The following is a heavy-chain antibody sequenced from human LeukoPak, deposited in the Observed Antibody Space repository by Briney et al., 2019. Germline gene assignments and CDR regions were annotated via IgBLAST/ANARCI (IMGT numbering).Heavy chain of an antibody. V-gene: IGHV1-18*01. CDR1: GYTFTSYG. J-gene: IGHJ4*02. D-gene: IGHD6-13*01. Sequence: ASVKVSCKASGYTFTSYGISWVRRAPGQGLEWMGWISAYNGNANYAQKLQGRVTMTTDTSTSTAYMELRSLRSDDTAVYYCARAVIAAAGTVVDYWGQGTLVTVSS. CDR3: ARAVIAAAGTVVDY. CDR2: ISAYNGNA.